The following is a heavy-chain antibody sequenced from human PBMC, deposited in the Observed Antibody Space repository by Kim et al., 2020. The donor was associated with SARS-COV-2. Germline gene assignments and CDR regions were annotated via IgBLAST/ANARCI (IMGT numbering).Heavy chain of an antibody. CDR2: SNK. J-gene: IGHJ4*02. CDR3: ARDLPLPDY. Sequence: SNKYYADSVKGRFTISRDNSKNTLYLQMNSLRAEDTAVYYCARDLPLPDYWGQGTLVTVSS. V-gene: IGHV3-33*01.